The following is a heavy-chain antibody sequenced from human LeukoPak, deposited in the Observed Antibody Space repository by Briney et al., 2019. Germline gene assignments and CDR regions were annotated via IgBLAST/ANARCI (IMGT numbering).Heavy chain of an antibody. Sequence: ASVKVSCKASGYTFTSYDINWVRQATGQGLEWMGWINPNSGGTNYAQKFQGRVTMTRDTSISTAYMELSRLRSDDTAVYYCASTLGYCSSTSCFENWFDPWGQGTLVTVSS. CDR3: ASTLGYCSSTSCFENWFDP. D-gene: IGHD2-2*01. V-gene: IGHV1-2*02. CDR1: GYTFTSYD. J-gene: IGHJ5*02. CDR2: INPNSGGT.